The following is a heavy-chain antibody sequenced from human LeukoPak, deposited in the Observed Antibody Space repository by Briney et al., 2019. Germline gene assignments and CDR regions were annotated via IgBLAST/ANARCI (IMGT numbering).Heavy chain of an antibody. D-gene: IGHD6-19*01. Sequence: ASVKVSCKAFGYTFTSNYMHWVRQAPGQGPEWMGVISPSGGSTTYAQKFQGRVTMTRDMSTSTVYMELSSLRSEDTAVYYCAREGYSSGPGYYYYYMDVWGKGTTVTVSS. J-gene: IGHJ6*03. CDR3: AREGYSSGPGYYYYYMDV. CDR2: ISPSGGST. CDR1: GYTFTSNY. V-gene: IGHV1-46*01.